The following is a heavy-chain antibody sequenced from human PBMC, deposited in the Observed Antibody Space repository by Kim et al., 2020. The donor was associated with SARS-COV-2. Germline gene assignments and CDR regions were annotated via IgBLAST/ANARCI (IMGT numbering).Heavy chain of an antibody. CDR2: IDPSDSYT. J-gene: IGHJ6*02. D-gene: IGHD2-2*01. CDR1: GYSFTSYW. Sequence: GESLKISCKGSGYSFTSYWISWVRQMPGKGLEWMGRIDPSDSYTNYSPSFQGHVTISADKSISTAYLQWSSLKASDTAMYYCARFSQPAAISYLNYYYGMDVWGQGTTVTVSS. CDR3: ARFSQPAAISYLNYYYGMDV. V-gene: IGHV5-10-1*01.